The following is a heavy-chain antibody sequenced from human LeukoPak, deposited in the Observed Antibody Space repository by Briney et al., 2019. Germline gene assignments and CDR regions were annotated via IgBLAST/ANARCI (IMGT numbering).Heavy chain of an antibody. Sequence: SETLSLTCTVPGVSFNNDGYYWSWTRQHPGKGLEWIGCIHYRGTTYYNPSLKSRVTISIDTAKNQFSLKLTSVTVADTAVYYCTRGVGAWGQGTLVTVSS. CDR2: IHYRGTT. CDR3: TRGVGA. CDR1: GVSFNNDGYY. J-gene: IGHJ5*02. V-gene: IGHV4-31*03.